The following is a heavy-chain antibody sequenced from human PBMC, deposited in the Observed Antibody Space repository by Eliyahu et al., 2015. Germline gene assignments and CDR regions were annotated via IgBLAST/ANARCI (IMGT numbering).Heavy chain of an antibody. Sequence: QVQLQQWGAGLLKPSETLSLTCXVXGGSFSAYYWTWXRQPPGKGLEWIGEINHSGSTNYNPSLKSRVTISVDTSKNQFSLKLSSVTAADTAVYYCARLPFTSMIYAMDVWGQGTTVTVSS. J-gene: IGHJ6*02. CDR2: INHSGST. CDR3: ARLPFTSMIYAMDV. V-gene: IGHV4-34*01. CDR1: GGSFSAYY. D-gene: IGHD3-22*01.